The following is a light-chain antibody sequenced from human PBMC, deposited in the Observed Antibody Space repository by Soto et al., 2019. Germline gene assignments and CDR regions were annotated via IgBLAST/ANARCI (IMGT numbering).Light chain of an antibody. J-gene: IGKJ4*01. CDR1: QRVSST. CDR3: QQYSEWPLT. V-gene: IGKV3-15*01. CDR2: ATS. Sequence: EIVMTQSPATLSVSPGERATLSCRASQRVSSTLAWFQQQPGRAPRLLIYATSARAIGIPARFSGSGSGTEFTLTISSLQSEDFAVYYCQQYSEWPLTFGGGTRVEIK.